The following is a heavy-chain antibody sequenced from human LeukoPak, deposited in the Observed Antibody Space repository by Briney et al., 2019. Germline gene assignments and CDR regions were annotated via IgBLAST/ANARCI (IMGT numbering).Heavy chain of an antibody. CDR3: ARQSWFGELSADVGNWFDP. CDR2: IYPGDSDT. CDR1: GYSFTSDW. V-gene: IGHV5-51*01. Sequence: GESLKISCKGSGYSFTSDWIGWVLQMPGKGLEWMGIIYPGDSDTRYRPSFQGQVTISADNSISTAYLQWSSLKASDTAMYYCARQSWFGELSADVGNWFDPWGQGTLVTVSS. D-gene: IGHD3-10*01. J-gene: IGHJ5*02.